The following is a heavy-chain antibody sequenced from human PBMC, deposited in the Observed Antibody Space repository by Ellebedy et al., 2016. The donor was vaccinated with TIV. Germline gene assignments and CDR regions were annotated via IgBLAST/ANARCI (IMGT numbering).Heavy chain of an antibody. CDR1: GYTFTSYF. D-gene: IGHD6-13*01. CDR3: ARAKSSSWFHTPDY. J-gene: IGHJ4*02. CDR2: INPSVGST. V-gene: IGHV1-46*04. Sequence: AASVKVSCKASGYTFTSYFMHWVRQAPGQGLEWMGIINPSVGSTTYAQKLQGRVTMTRDTSTITVYMELRILRSKDTANYYCARAKSSSWFHTPDYWGQGTLVTVSS.